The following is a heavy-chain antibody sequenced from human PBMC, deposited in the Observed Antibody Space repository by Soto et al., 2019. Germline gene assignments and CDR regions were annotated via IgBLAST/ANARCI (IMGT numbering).Heavy chain of an antibody. CDR3: ARVGKLMQLGAFDI. Sequence: SVKVSCKASGGTFSSYAISWVRQAPGQGLEWMGGIILIFGTANYAQKFQGRVTITADKSTSTAYMELSSLRSEDTAVYYCARVGKLMQLGAFDIWGQGTMVTVSS. D-gene: IGHD1-1*01. CDR2: IILIFGTA. J-gene: IGHJ3*02. CDR1: GGTFSSYA. V-gene: IGHV1-69*06.